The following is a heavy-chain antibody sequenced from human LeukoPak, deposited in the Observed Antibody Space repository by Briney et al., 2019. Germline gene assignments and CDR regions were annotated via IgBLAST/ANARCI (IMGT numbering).Heavy chain of an antibody. D-gene: IGHD2-15*01. V-gene: IGHV4-34*01. Sequence: SETLSLTCAVYGGSFSGYYWSWIRQPPGKGLEWIGEINHSGSTNYNPPLKSRVTISVDTSKNQFSLKLSSVTAADTAVYYCASDLGYCSGGSCYTWGQGTLVTVSS. CDR1: GGSFSGYY. CDR2: INHSGST. CDR3: ASDLGYCSGGSCYT. J-gene: IGHJ5*02.